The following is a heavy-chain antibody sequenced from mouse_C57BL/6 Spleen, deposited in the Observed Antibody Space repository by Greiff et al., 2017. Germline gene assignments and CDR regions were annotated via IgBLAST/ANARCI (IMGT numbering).Heavy chain of an antibody. CDR2: IDPETGGT. V-gene: IGHV1-15*01. Sequence: VKLQQSGAELVRPGASVTLSCKASGYTFTDYEMHWVKQTPVHGLEWIGAIDPETGGTAYNQKFKGKAILTADKSSSPAYMGLRSLTSEDSAVYYCTRSIRQLRLGGFFDYWGQGTTLTVSS. J-gene: IGHJ2*01. CDR3: TRSIRQLRLGGFFDY. D-gene: IGHD3-2*02. CDR1: GYTFTDYE.